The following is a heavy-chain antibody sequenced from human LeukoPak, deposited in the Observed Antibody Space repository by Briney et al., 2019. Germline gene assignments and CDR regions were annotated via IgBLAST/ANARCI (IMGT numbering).Heavy chain of an antibody. CDR1: GGSISSYY. Sequence: SGTLSLTCTVSGGSISSYYWSWIRQPPGKGLEWIGYIYYSGSTNYNPSLKSRVTISVDTSKNQFSLKLSSVTAADTAVYYCARTLSRWDPFDYWGQGTLVTVSS. J-gene: IGHJ4*02. CDR3: ARTLSRWDPFDY. D-gene: IGHD1-26*01. V-gene: IGHV4-59*01. CDR2: IYYSGST.